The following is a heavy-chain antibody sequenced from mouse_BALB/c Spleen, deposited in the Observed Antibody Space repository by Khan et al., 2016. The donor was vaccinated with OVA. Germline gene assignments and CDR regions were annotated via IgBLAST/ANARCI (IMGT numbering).Heavy chain of an antibody. CDR3: ARGYFGNYEFVY. D-gene: IGHD2-1*01. CDR2: IFHGTGTT. Sequence: QVQLQQSGAEVVKPGASVKLSCKTTGYTFTSYWIQWIEQRPGQGLGWIGQIFHGTGTTYYNEILKGKATLTVDTYSSTAYMQLSSLTSEDSAVYFCARGYFGNYEFVYWGQGTLVTVSP. J-gene: IGHJ3*01. CDR1: GYTFTSYW. V-gene: IGHV1S132*01.